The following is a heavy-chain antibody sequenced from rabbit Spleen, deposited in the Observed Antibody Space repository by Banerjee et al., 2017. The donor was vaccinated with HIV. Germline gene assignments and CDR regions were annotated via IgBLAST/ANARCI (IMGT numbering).Heavy chain of an antibody. CDR3: ARHYSSSSLNL. J-gene: IGHJ4*01. D-gene: IGHD1-1*01. CDR1: GFSFSNSYY. CDR2: IYTGSSGST. V-gene: IGHV1S40*01. Sequence: QSLEESGGGLVKPEGSLTLTCTASGFSFSNSYYMCWVRQAPGKGLEWIGCIYTGSSGSTYYASWAKGRFTISKTSSTTVTLQMTSLTAADTATYFCARHYSSSSLNLCGPGTLVTVS.